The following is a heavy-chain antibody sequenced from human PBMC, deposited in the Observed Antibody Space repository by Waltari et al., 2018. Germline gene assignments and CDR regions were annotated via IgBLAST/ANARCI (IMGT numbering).Heavy chain of an antibody. V-gene: IGHV3-30*18. CDR2: ISYDGSNK. J-gene: IGHJ4*02. D-gene: IGHD2-2*01. CDR3: AKESTSHSPHYYFDY. CDR1: GFTFSSYG. Sequence: QVQLVESGGGVVQPGRSLRLSCAASGFTFSSYGLHWVRQAPGKGLEWVAVISYDGSNKYYADSVKGRFTISRDNSKNTLYLQMNSLRAEDTAVYYCAKESTSHSPHYYFDYWGQGTLVTVSS.